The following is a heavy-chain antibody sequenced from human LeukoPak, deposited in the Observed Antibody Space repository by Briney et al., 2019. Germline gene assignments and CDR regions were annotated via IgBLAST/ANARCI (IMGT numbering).Heavy chain of an antibody. CDR3: VKDLGGSLDY. CDR1: GFTFSSCS. D-gene: IGHD3-16*01. J-gene: IGHJ4*02. CDR2: ISSSSGSI. V-gene: IGHV3-21*01. Sequence: GGSLRLSCAASGFTFSSCSMYWVRQAPGKGLEWVSSISSSSGSIYYADSVKGRFTISRDNSKNTLYFQMSSLRAEDTAVYYCVKDLGGSLDYWGQGTLVTVSS.